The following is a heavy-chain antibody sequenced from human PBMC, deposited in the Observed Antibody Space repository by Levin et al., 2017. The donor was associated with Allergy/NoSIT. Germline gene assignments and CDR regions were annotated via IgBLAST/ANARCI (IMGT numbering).Heavy chain of an antibody. V-gene: IGHV4-61*01. Sequence: SETLSLTCTVSGGSVSSGSYYWSWIRQPPGKGLERIGYIYYSGSTNYNPSLKSRVTISVDTSKNQFSLKLSSVTAADTAVYYCASESLGSRGFGYWGQGTLVTVSS. CDR2: IYYSGST. CDR3: ASESLGSRGFGY. D-gene: IGHD7-27*01. J-gene: IGHJ4*02. CDR1: GGSVSSGSYY.